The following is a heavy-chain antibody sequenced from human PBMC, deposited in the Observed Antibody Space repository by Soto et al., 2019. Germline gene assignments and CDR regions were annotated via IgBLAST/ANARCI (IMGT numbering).Heavy chain of an antibody. J-gene: IGHJ5*02. CDR1: GGTFSSYA. Sequence: QVQLVQSGAEVKKPGSSVKVSCKASGGTFSSYAISWVRQAPGQGLEWMGGIIPIFGTANYAQKFQGRVRITADKSTSTAYMELSSLRSEDTAVYYCARGGVSSSPFSRNNCFDPWGQGTLVTVSS. CDR3: ARGGVSSSPFSRNNCFDP. D-gene: IGHD6-13*01. V-gene: IGHV1-69*06. CDR2: IIPIFGTA.